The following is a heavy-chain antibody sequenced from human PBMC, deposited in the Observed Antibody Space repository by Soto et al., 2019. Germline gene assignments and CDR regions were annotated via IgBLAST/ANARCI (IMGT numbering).Heavy chain of an antibody. D-gene: IGHD3-16*02. CDR2: ISGSGGYT. CDR3: AKVYDYVWGSYRVFDY. J-gene: IGHJ4*02. Sequence: GGSLRLSCAASGFTFSSYAMSWVRQAPGKGLEWVSAISGSGGYTYEADSVKGRFTISRDNSKNTLYLQMNSLRAEDTAVYYCAKVYDYVWGSYRVFDYWGQGTLVTVSS. CDR1: GFTFSSYA. V-gene: IGHV3-23*01.